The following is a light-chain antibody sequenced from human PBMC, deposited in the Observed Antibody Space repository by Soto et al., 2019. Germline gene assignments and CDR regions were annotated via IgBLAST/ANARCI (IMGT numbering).Light chain of an antibody. CDR2: GAS. V-gene: IGKV3-20*01. Sequence: EIVLTQSPGTLSLSPGERATLFCRASQNVVSSHLAWFQQKPGQAPRLLISGASTRATGIPDRIIASPYGTDSTLTISRLEPEDFAVYYFQLYHGLPWTFCQGKMVDI. CDR3: QLYHGLPWT. J-gene: IGKJ1*01. CDR1: QNVVSSH.